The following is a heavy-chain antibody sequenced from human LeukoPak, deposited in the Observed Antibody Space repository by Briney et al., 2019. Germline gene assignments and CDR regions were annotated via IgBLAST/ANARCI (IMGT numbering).Heavy chain of an antibody. D-gene: IGHD6-13*01. V-gene: IGHV3-9*03. Sequence: PGGSLRLSCAASGFTFDDYAMHWVRQAPGKGLEWVSGVSRNSGSIGYADSVKGRFTISRDNAKNPLYLQMNSLRAEDMALYYCAKAHSSNWKNYYMDVWGKGTTVTVSS. CDR2: VSRNSGSI. J-gene: IGHJ6*03. CDR3: AKAHSSNWKNYYMDV. CDR1: GFTFDDYA.